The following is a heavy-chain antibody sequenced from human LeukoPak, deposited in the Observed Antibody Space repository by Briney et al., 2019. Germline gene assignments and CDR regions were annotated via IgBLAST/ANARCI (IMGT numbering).Heavy chain of an antibody. V-gene: IGHV3-30*18. D-gene: IGHD3-22*01. CDR1: GFTFSSYG. CDR2: ISYDGSNK. Sequence: PGGSLRLSCAASGFTFSSYGMHWVRQAPGKGLEWVAVISYDGSNKYYADSVKGRFTISRDNSKNTLYLQMNSLRAEDTAVYYCAKDRDEAGDRPDSSGYPSALDYWGQGTLVTVSS. CDR3: AKDRDEAGDRPDSSGYPSALDY. J-gene: IGHJ4*02.